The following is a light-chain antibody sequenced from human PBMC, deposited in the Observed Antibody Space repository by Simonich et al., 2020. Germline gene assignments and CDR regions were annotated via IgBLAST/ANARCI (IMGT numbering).Light chain of an antibody. CDR3: QQYYSTPWT. CDR1: QSVLYSSNNKNY. CDR2: CAS. J-gene: IGKJ1*01. Sequence: DIVMTQSPDSLAVSLGERATINCKSSQSVLYSSNNKNYLAWYQQKPGPPPKLLIYCASTRESGVPDRFRGSGSGTYFTLTISSLQAEDVAVYYCQQYYSTPWTFGQGTKVEIK. V-gene: IGKV4-1*01.